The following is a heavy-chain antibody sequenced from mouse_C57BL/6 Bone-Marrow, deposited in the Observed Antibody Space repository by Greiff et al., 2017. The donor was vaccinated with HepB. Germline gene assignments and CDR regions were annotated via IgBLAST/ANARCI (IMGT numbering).Heavy chain of an antibody. D-gene: IGHD2-3*01. Sequence: QVQLQQSGAELVRPGASVTLSCKASGYTFTDYEMHWVKQTPVHGLEWIGAIDPETGGTAYNQKVKGKAILSADKSSSTAYMELRSLTSEDSAVYSCTPLYASGGGDFWGTGTSVTVSS. CDR2: IDPETGGT. V-gene: IGHV1-15*01. CDR1: GYTFTDYE. CDR3: TPLYASGGGDF. J-gene: IGHJ4*01.